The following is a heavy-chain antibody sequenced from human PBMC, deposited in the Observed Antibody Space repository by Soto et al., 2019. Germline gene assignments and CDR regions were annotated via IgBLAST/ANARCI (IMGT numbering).Heavy chain of an antibody. D-gene: IGHD3-16*01. CDR2: IFFSGST. CDR3: GITFVPYGMDV. CDR1: GGSINSGGYY. Sequence: SETLSLTCIVSGGSINSGGYYWTWVRQHPEKGLEWIGYIFFSGSTYYNPSLKSRVTISVDMSKNQFFLNLRSVTVADTAVYFCGITFVPYGMDVWGQGTTVTVSS. J-gene: IGHJ6*02. V-gene: IGHV4-31*03.